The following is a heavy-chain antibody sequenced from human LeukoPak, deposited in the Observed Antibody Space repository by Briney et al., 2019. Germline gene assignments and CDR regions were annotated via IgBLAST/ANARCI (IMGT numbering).Heavy chain of an antibody. CDR2: IIPIFGTA. J-gene: IGHJ4*02. D-gene: IGHD6-19*01. CDR1: GGTFSSYA. CDR3: ARDGGGGSGWYKGFDY. V-gene: IGHV1-69*05. Sequence: SVKVSCKASGGTFSSYAISWVRQAPGQGLEWMGGIIPIFGTAIYAQKFQGRVTITTDESTSTAYMELSSLRSEDTAVYYCARDGGGGSGWYKGFDYWGQGTLVTVSS.